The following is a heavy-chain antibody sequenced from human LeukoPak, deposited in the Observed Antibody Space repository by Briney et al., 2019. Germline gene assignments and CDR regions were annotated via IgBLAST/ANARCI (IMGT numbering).Heavy chain of an antibody. Sequence: GGSLRLSCEASGFTFSDYAVHWVRQAPAKGLEWVAVISFDGSNTYYADSVKGRFTISRDNAKNTLSLQMNSLRAEDTAVYYCAKGYSYNYAYTLYWGQGTLVTVSS. V-gene: IGHV3-30-3*01. CDR2: ISFDGSNT. CDR1: GFTFSDYA. CDR3: AKGYSYNYAYTLY. D-gene: IGHD5-18*01. J-gene: IGHJ4*02.